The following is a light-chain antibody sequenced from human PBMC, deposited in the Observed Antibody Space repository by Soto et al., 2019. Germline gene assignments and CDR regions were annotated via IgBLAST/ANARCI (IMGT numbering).Light chain of an antibody. V-gene: IGLV1-44*01. CDR3: AAWDDSLTAML. CDR2: RNA. CDR1: GSNIGENA. Sequence: QSVLTQPPSASGTPGQTVTISCSGSGSNIGENAVNWYQHLPGTAPQLLIYRNALRPSGVPHRFSGSKSGTAGSLAISGLQSEDEAQYYCAAWDDSLTAMLFGGGTKLTVL. J-gene: IGLJ3*02.